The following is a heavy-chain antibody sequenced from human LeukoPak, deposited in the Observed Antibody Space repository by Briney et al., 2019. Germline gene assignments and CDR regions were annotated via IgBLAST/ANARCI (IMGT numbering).Heavy chain of an antibody. D-gene: IGHD3-22*01. V-gene: IGHV4-59*08. J-gene: IGHJ3*02. CDR1: GGSISSYY. Sequence: SETLSLTCTVSGGSISSYYWSWIRQPPGKGLEWIGYIYYSGSTNFNPSLKSRVTISVDTSKNQFSLKLSSVTAADTAVYYCARRYDSSGYYYDLGAFDIWGRGTMVTVSS. CDR3: ARRYDSSGYYYDLGAFDI. CDR2: IYYSGST.